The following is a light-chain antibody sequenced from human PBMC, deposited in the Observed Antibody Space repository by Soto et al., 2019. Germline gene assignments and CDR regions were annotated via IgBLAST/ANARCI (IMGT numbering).Light chain of an antibody. Sequence: IQLTQSPSSLSASVGDRVTITCRASQGISSYLAWYQQKPGKAPKLLIYAASTLQSGVPSRLSGSGSGTDFTLTIISLQPEDFATYYCQQRNSYPPTFGGGTKVHIK. CDR2: AAS. J-gene: IGKJ4*02. V-gene: IGKV1-9*01. CDR1: QGISSY. CDR3: QQRNSYPPT.